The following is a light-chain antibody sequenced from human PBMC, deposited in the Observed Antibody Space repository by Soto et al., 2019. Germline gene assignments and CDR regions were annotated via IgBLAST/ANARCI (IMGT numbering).Light chain of an antibody. CDR2: WAS. V-gene: IGKV4-1*01. J-gene: IGKJ1*01. CDR3: QQYYSTPPWT. Sequence: DIVMTQSPDSLSVSLGERPTINCKSSQSVLYSSNNKNYLAWYQQKPGQPPKLLIYWASTPDSGVPDRFSGSGSGTDFTLTISSLQAEDVAVYYCQQYYSTPPWTFGQGTKVEIK. CDR1: QSVLYSSNNKNY.